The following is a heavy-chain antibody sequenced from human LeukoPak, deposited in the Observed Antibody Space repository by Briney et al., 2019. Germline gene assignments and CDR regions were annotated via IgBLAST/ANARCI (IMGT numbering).Heavy chain of an antibody. D-gene: IGHD4-23*01. Sequence: GGSLRLSCAASGFTFSTYAMIWVRQAPGKGLGWVSAIRGSGGGTYYADSVKGRFTISRDNSKNTLYLQMNSLRAEDTAVYYCAKRNPGGNPEVIDYWGQGTLVMVSS. V-gene: IGHV3-23*01. CDR1: GFTFSTYA. CDR3: AKRNPGGNPEVIDY. J-gene: IGHJ4*02. CDR2: IRGSGGGT.